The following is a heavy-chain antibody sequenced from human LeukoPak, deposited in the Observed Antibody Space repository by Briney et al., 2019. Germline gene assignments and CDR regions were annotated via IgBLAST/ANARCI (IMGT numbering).Heavy chain of an antibody. J-gene: IGHJ6*02. D-gene: IGHD5-12*01. CDR2: IIPILGIA. CDR3: ARDGSGNYYYCGMDV. CDR1: GGTFSSYA. V-gene: IGHV1-69*04. Sequence: SVKVSCKASGGTFSSYAISWVRQAPGQGLEWMGRIIPILGIANYAQKFQGRVTITADKSTSTAYMELSSLRSEDTAVYYCARDGSGNYYYCGMDVWGQGTTVTVSS.